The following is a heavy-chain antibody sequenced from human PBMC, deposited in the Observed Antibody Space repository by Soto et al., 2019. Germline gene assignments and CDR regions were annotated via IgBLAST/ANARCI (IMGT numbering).Heavy chain of an antibody. CDR3: AKDRNDFWSGYPRHYMDV. CDR2: ISGSGGSA. J-gene: IGHJ6*03. D-gene: IGHD3-3*01. CDR1: GFTFSTYA. V-gene: IGHV3-23*01. Sequence: PGESLKISCAGSGFTFSTYAINWVRQDPGKGLEWVSAISGSGGSAFYADSVKGRFTISRDNSKNKLFLQMDSLRAEDTAVYYCAKDRNDFWSGYPRHYMDVWGKGTTVTVSS.